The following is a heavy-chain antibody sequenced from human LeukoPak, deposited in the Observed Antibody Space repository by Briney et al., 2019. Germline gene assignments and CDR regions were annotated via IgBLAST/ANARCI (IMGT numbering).Heavy chain of an antibody. J-gene: IGHJ4*02. CDR3: ARGSVGSQWLVPFDY. D-gene: IGHD6-19*01. V-gene: IGHV3-30*19. CDR1: GFTFSSYG. CDR2: ISYDGSNK. Sequence: PGGSLRLSCAASGFTFSSYGMHWVRQAPGKGLEWVAVISYDGSNKYYADSVKGRFTISRDNSKNTLYLQMNSLRAEDTAVYYCARGSVGSQWLVPFDYWGQGTLVTVSS.